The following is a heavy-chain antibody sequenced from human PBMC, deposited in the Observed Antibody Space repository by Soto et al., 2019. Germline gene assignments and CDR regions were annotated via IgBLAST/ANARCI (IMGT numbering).Heavy chain of an antibody. CDR2: IIPIFGTA. Sequence: SVKVSCKASGGTFSSYASSGVRQAPGRGLEWMGGIIPIFGTANYAQKFQGRVTITADESTSTAYMELSSLRSEDTAVYYCARVTSYDSSGPLDYWGQGTLVTVSS. CDR1: GGTFSSYA. D-gene: IGHD3-22*01. J-gene: IGHJ4*02. V-gene: IGHV1-69*13. CDR3: ARVTSYDSSGPLDY.